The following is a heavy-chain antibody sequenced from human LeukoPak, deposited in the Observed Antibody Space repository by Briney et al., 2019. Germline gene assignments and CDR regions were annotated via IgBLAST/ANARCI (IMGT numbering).Heavy chain of an antibody. Sequence: PSETLSLTCTVSGGSISSSYWSWIRQPPGKGLEWIGYIYYSGSTNYNPSLKSRVTISLDTSKNQFSLKLSSVTAADTAVYYCARIAGNYDILTGYLDYWGQGTLVTVSS. V-gene: IGHV4-59*01. CDR3: ARIAGNYDILTGYLDY. CDR2: IYYSGST. J-gene: IGHJ4*02. D-gene: IGHD3-9*01. CDR1: GGSISSSY.